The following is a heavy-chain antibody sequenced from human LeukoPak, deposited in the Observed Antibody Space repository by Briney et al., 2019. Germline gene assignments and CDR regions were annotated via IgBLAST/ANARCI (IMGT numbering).Heavy chain of an antibody. D-gene: IGHD3-10*01. Sequence: GEAPETLLWGVWIPFAKQWIGWGRPMPGRGLEGMGIIHPGGCQNSYSPPLEGHVTISADKSINSAYLQWRSLNASDSTMCYCAKIDSYAGEYWLQGTLVTVSS. CDR3: AKIDSYAGEY. J-gene: IGHJ4*02. CDR2: IHPGGCQN. CDR1: IPFAKQW. V-gene: IGHV5-51*01.